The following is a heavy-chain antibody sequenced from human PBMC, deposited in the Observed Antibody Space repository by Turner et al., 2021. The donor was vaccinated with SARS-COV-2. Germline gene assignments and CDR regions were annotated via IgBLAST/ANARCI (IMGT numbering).Heavy chain of an antibody. CDR2: INGRGDVT. J-gene: IGHJ4*02. CDR3: ARGDVVGADFDF. V-gene: IGHV1-46*03. CDR1: GYIFTNHY. D-gene: IGHD1-26*01. Sequence: QVQLLQSGAAVKKPGASVKVSCKASGYIFTNHYMHWVRQAPGQGLEWMGIINGRGDVTGYAEKFQGRATMTTDTSTRTVYMKVKSLRSDDTAVYFCARGDVVGADFDFWGQGTLVTVAP.